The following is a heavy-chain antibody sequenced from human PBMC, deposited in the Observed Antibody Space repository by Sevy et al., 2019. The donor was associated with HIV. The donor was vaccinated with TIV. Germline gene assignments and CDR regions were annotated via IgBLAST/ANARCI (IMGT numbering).Heavy chain of an antibody. CDR3: ARQVGQLRFFDWSPGYFAY. V-gene: IGHV4-39*01. D-gene: IGHD3-9*01. CDR2: IYYSGST. Sequence: SETLSLTCTVSGDSISSSPYYWGWIRQSHGKGLEWIGSIYYSGSTYYNPSLKSRIPISVDTSKNQFSLKLNSVTAADTAVYYCARQVGQLRFFDWSPGYFAYWGQGLLVTVSS. J-gene: IGHJ4*02. CDR1: GDSISSSPYY.